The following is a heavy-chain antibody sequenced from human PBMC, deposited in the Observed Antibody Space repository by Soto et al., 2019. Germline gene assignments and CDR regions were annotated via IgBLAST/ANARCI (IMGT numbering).Heavy chain of an antibody. CDR1: GYTFSNDA. D-gene: IGHD1-7*01. V-gene: IGHV1-18*01. Sequence: QVQLVQSGAEVKKPGASVKVSCQASGYTFSNDAITWVRQAPGQGLEWMGWVSAYNGNTNDAEKFKGRVTMTTDTSTSTAYMEIRSLRYDDTAVYFCARASRYYWNYMMYWGQGTLVTVSS. J-gene: IGHJ4*02. CDR3: ARASRYYWNYMMY. CDR2: VSAYNGNT.